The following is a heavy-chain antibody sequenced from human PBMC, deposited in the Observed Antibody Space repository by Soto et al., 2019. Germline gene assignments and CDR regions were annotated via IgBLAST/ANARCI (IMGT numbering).Heavy chain of an antibody. J-gene: IGHJ4*02. CDR2: IFYTGST. V-gene: IGHV4-31*03. CDR1: GGSINSSDYY. Sequence: PSETLSLTCTVSGGSINSSDYYWTWIRQHPEKGLEWIGYIFYTGSTYYNPSLRSRATISVDTSNNQFSLRLTSVTAADTAVYYCARRAHLADPFWGQGTLVTVSS. CDR3: ARRAHLADPF. D-gene: IGHD3-3*02.